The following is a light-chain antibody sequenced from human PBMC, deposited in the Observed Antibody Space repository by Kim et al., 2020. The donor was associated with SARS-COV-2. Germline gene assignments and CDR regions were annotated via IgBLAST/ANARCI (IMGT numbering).Light chain of an antibody. J-gene: IGKJ4*01. CDR2: DVS. CDR1: QDVSPY. CDR3: LQRPTQLS. V-gene: IGKV3-11*01. Sequence: EIVLTQSPATLSLSVGETATLSCRARQDVSPYLAWYQQKPGQPPRLLISDVSTRATDTPARFSGSGSGTDFTLTISGLEPEDFAIYYCLQRPTQLSFGGGTRVEIK.